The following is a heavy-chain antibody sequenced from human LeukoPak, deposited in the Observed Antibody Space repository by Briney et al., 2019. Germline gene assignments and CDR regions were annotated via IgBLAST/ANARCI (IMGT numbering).Heavy chain of an antibody. CDR1: GLTFSSYG. CDR2: INSDGSST. D-gene: IGHD6-13*01. V-gene: IGHV3-74*01. J-gene: IGHJ6*03. CDR3: ARSPIQQLVASYYMDV. Sequence: PGGSLRLSCAASGLTFSSYGMSWVRPAPGKGLVWVSRINSDGSSTSYANSVKGRFTISRDKAKNTLYLQMNSLRAEDTAVYYCARSPIQQLVASYYMDVWGKGTTVTISS.